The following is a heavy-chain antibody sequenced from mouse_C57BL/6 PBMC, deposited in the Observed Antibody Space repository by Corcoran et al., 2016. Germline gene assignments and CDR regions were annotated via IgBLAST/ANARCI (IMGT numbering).Heavy chain of an antibody. V-gene: IGHV14-2*01. CDR3: AFSDYYGSSYAAWFAY. D-gene: IGHD1-1*01. CDR2: IDPEDGET. J-gene: IGHJ3*01. Sequence: EVQLQQSGAELVKPGASVKLSCTASGFNIKDYYMHWVKQRTEQGLEWIGRIDPEDGETKYAPTFQGKATITADTSSNTAYLQLSSLTSEDTAVYYCAFSDYYGSSYAAWFAYWGQGTLVTVSA. CDR1: GFNIKDYY.